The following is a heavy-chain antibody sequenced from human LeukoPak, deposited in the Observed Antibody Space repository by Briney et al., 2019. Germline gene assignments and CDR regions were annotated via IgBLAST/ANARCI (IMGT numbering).Heavy chain of an antibody. V-gene: IGHV3-23*01. CDR1: GFTFSSYA. D-gene: IGHD3-3*01. Sequence: GGSLRLSCAASGFTFSSYAMSWVRQAPGKGLEWVSSISGSGNRTYYADSVKGRLTISRDNSKNTLFLQMNSLRAEDTAVYYCAREYYDFWSGYYTNYYYGMDVWGQGTTVTVSS. J-gene: IGHJ6*02. CDR2: ISGSGNRT. CDR3: AREYYDFWSGYYTNYYYGMDV.